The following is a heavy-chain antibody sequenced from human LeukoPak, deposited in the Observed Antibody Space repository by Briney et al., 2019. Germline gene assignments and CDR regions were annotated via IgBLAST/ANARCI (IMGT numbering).Heavy chain of an antibody. CDR1: GFTFSSYS. CDR2: ITASGTAM. CDR3: ASSGSYRFDY. Sequence: GGSLRLPCAASGFTFSSYSMNWVRQAPGKGLEWVSHITASGTAMFYADSVKGRFTISRDNAKSSLYLQMNSLRDEDTAVYYCASSGSYRFDYWGQGTLVTVSS. D-gene: IGHD1-26*01. V-gene: IGHV3-48*02. J-gene: IGHJ4*02.